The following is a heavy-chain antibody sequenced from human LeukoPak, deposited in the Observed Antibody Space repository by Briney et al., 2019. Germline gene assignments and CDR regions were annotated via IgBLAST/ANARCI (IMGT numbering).Heavy chain of an antibody. V-gene: IGHV1-2*02. Sequence: ASVKVSCKASGYTFTGYYMHWVRQAPGQGLEWMGWINPNSGGTNYAQKFQGRVTMTRDTSISTAYMELSRLRSDDTAVYYCAREAERYCINGVCYTKGWFDPWGQGTLVTVSS. CDR1: GYTFTGYY. CDR2: INPNSGGT. CDR3: AREAERYCINGVCYTKGWFDP. D-gene: IGHD2-8*01. J-gene: IGHJ5*02.